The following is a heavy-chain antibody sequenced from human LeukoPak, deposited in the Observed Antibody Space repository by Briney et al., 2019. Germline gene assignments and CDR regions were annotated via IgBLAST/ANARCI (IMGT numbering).Heavy chain of an antibody. Sequence: SETLSLTCTVSGGYISSYYWTWIRQSPGKGLEWLGEISHTGNTHYNPSLKSRVTVSVDISADMSTTRVSLNLKSVTATDMAIYYCARGPGHSFKYWGQGTRVTVSS. CDR1: GGYISSYY. V-gene: IGHV4-34*01. CDR3: ARGPGHSFKY. D-gene: IGHD1-1*01. CDR2: ISHTGNT. J-gene: IGHJ4*02.